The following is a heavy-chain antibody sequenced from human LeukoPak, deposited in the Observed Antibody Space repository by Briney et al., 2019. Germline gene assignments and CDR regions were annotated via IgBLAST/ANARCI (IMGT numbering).Heavy chain of an antibody. CDR1: GFTSSSYE. CDR2: ISSSGSTI. D-gene: IGHD3-3*01. V-gene: IGHV3-48*03. J-gene: IGHJ6*02. CDR3: ARALPQYYDFWSGHYTGPYYYGMDV. Sequence: GGSLRLSCAASGFTSSSYEMNWVRQAPGKGLEWVSYISSSGSTIYYADSVKGRFTISRDNAKNSLYLQMNSLRAEDTAVYYCARALPQYYDFWSGHYTGPYYYGMDVWGQGTTVTVSS.